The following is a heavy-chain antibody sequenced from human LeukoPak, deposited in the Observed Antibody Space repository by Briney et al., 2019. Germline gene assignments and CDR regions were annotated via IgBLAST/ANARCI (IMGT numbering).Heavy chain of an antibody. Sequence: SETLSLTCTVSGGSIGTYYWIWVRQPPGKGLESIGYVYYSGSTYYNPSLKSRVTISVDTSKNQFSLKLTSVTAADTAVYYCARGSPFRGADYWGQGTLVTVSS. CDR1: GGSIGTYY. J-gene: IGHJ4*02. D-gene: IGHD3-10*01. CDR2: VYYSGST. V-gene: IGHV4-59*01. CDR3: ARGSPFRGADY.